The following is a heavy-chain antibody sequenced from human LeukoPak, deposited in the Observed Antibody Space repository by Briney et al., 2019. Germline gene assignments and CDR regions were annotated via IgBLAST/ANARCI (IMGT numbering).Heavy chain of an antibody. D-gene: IGHD5-18*01. CDR2: IRYDGSNK. CDR1: GFTFSSYG. V-gene: IGHV3-30*02. Sequence: GALRLSCAASGFTFSSYGMHWARQAPGKGLEWVAFIRYDGSNKYYADSVKGRFTISRDNSKNTLYLQMNSLRAEDTAVYYCARNRRGYSYGYGFYFDYWGQGTLVTVSS. CDR3: ARNRRGYSYGYGFYFDY. J-gene: IGHJ4*02.